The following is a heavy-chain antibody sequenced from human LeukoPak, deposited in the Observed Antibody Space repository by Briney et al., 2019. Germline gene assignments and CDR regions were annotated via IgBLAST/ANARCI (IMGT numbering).Heavy chain of an antibody. D-gene: IGHD2-2*01. Sequence: PSETLSLTCAVSGGSISSSNWWSWVRQPPGKGLEWIGEIYHSGSTNYNPALKRRVTISVDKSKNQFSLKLSSVTAADTAVYYCARVVPAAGGVYFDYWGQGTLVTVSS. V-gene: IGHV4-4*02. CDR2: IYHSGST. CDR3: ARVVPAAGGVYFDY. J-gene: IGHJ4*02. CDR1: GGSISSSNW.